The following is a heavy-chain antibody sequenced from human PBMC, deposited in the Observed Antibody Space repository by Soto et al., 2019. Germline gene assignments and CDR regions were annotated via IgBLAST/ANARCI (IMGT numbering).Heavy chain of an antibody. CDR1: GYSFTSHL. D-gene: IGHD3-22*01. Sequence: GESLKISSKGSGYSFTSHLIVWVRQMPGKGLEWMGIIYPGDSDTRYSPSFQGQVTISADKSISTAYLQWSSLKASDTAMYYCARNGYYYDSTTLAAFDIWGQGTMVTVS. CDR3: ARNGYYYDSTTLAAFDI. CDR2: IYPGDSDT. V-gene: IGHV5-51*01. J-gene: IGHJ3*02.